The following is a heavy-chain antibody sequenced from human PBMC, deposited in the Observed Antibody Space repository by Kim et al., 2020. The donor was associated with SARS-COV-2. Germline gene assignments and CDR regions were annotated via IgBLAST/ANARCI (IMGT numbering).Heavy chain of an antibody. D-gene: IGHD1-26*01. J-gene: IGHJ3*02. Sequence: GGSRRLSCAASGFTFSNAWMSWVRQAPGKGLEWVGRIKSKTDGGTTDYAAPVKGRFTISRDDSKNTLYLQMNSLKTEDTAVYYCTTDPWDPDAFDIWGQGTMVTVSS. V-gene: IGHV3-15*01. CDR3: TTDPWDPDAFDI. CDR2: IKSKTDGGTT. CDR1: GFTFSNAW.